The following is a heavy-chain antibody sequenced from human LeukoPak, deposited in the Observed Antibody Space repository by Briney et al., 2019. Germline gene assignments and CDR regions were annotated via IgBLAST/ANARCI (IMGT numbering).Heavy chain of an antibody. CDR3: ARDHSSSPFDY. D-gene: IGHD6-6*01. V-gene: IGHV3-33*01. J-gene: IGHJ4*02. CDR2: IWYDGSNK. Sequence: GGSLRLSFAASGFTFSRYGMHWVRQAPGKGLEWVAVIWYDGSNKYYADSVKGRFTISRDNSKNTLYLQMNSLRAEDTAVYYCARDHSSSPFDYWGQGTLVTVSS. CDR1: GFTFSRYG.